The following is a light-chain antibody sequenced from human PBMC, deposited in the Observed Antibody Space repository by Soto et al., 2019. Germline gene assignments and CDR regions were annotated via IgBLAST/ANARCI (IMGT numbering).Light chain of an antibody. J-gene: IGKJ4*01. CDR1: QSVSSN. CDR3: QQYNSWPPLT. V-gene: IGKV3-15*01. CDR2: GAS. Sequence: EIVMTQSPATLSVSPGERATLSCRASQSVSSNLAWYQQKPGQAPRLLIYGASTRATGIPARFSGSGSGTEFTLTISRLQSEDLAVYYRQQYNSWPPLTFGGGTKVEIK.